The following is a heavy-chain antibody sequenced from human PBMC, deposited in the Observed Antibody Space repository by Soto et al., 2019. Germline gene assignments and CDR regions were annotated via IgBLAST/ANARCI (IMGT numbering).Heavy chain of an antibody. V-gene: IGHV5-10-1*01. CDR3: ASTRHYYDSSGYSPDY. CDR1: GYSFTSYW. D-gene: IGHD3-22*01. Sequence: GGSVKISCNGSGYSFTSYWISWGRQMPGKGLEWMGRIDPSDSYTNYSPSFQGHVTISADKSISTAYLQWSSLKASDTAMYYCASTRHYYDSSGYSPDYWGQGTLVTVSS. CDR2: IDPSDSYT. J-gene: IGHJ4*02.